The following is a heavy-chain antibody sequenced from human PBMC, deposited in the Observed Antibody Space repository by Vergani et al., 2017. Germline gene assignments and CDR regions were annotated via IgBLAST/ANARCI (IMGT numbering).Heavy chain of an antibody. J-gene: IGHJ5*02. Sequence: QVQLVESGGGVVQPGRSLRLSCAASGFTFSSYGMHWVRQAPGKGLEWVAVIYSGGSTYYADSVKGRFTISRDNSKNTLYLQMNSLRAEDTAVYYWARHPRGGYNWFDPWGQGTLVTVSS. V-gene: IGHV3-NL1*01. CDR1: GFTFSSYG. CDR2: IYSGGST. CDR3: ARHPRGGYNWFDP. D-gene: IGHD3-10*01.